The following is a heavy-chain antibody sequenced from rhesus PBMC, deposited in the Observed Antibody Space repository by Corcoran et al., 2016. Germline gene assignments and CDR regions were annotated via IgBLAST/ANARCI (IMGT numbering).Heavy chain of an antibody. D-gene: IGHD5-24*01. CDR1: GGSVSSSNW. Sequence: QVQLQESGPGLVKPSETLSLTCAVSGGSVSSSNWWSWIRQPPGKGLEWIGYISGSSPPPTYPPSLKGRFPVSTATSKSQFSLKLSSVTAADTAVYYCARDRRYSGYRPHVQFDYWGQGVLVTVSS. J-gene: IGHJ4*01. CDR3: ARDRRYSGYRPHVQFDY. CDR2: ISGSSPPP. V-gene: IGHV4-65*01.